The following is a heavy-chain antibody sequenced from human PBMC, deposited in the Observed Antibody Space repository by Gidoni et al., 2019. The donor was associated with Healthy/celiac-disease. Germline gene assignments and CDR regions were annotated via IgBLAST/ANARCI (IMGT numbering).Heavy chain of an antibody. CDR3: ARLGYTVIKALDV. Sequence: QLQLQESGPGLVKPSETLSLTCTVSGGSISSSSYYWAWIRQPPGKGLEWIGSIYYSGSTYYNPSLKSRVTISVDTSKNQFSLKLSSVTATDTAVYYCARLGYTVIKALDVWGQGTTVTVSS. D-gene: IGHD4-17*01. J-gene: IGHJ6*02. V-gene: IGHV4-39*01. CDR2: IYYSGST. CDR1: GGSISSSSYY.